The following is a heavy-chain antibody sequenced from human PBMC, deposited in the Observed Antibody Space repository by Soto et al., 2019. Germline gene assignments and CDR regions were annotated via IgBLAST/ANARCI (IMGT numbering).Heavy chain of an antibody. D-gene: IGHD6-19*01. CDR1: GYTFTSYA. Sequence: GASVKVSCKASGYTFTSYAMHWVRQAPGQRREWMGWINAGNGNTKYSQKFQGSVTITRDTSASTAYMELSSLRPVDTAVYYCAKEEDAAIPVAGYYYYGMDVWGQGTTVTVSS. CDR3: AKEEDAAIPVAGYYYYGMDV. V-gene: IGHV1-3*01. J-gene: IGHJ6*02. CDR2: INAGNGNT.